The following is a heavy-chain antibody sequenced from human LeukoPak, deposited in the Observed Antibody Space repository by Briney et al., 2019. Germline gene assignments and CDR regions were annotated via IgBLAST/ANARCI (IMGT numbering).Heavy chain of an antibody. V-gene: IGHV4-34*01. CDR2: INHSGST. J-gene: IGHJ4*02. CDR3: ARGRRRYSGSQTGDY. D-gene: IGHD1-26*01. Sequence: GSLRLSCAASGFTFSSYEMNWVRQPPGKGLEWIGEINHSGSTNYNPSLKSRVTISVDTSKNQFSLKLSSVTAADTAVYYCARGRRRYSGSQTGDYWGQGTLVTVSS. CDR1: GFTFSSYE.